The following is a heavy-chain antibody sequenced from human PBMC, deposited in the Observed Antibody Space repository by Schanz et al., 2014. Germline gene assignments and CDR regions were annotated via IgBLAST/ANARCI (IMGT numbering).Heavy chain of an antibody. V-gene: IGHV3-11*05. CDR2: ISNSGTYT. Sequence: VQLLESGGGLVQPGGSLRLSCAASGFTFSDYYMTWMRQAPGKGLEWISYISNSGTYTKYADSVKGRFVISRDNARSSLYLQMSSLRDGDTAVYYCARDTAQSCIGPSCFEYFQHWGQGALVTVSS. D-gene: IGHD2-2*01. CDR1: GFTFSDYY. J-gene: IGHJ1*01. CDR3: ARDTAQSCIGPSCFEYFQH.